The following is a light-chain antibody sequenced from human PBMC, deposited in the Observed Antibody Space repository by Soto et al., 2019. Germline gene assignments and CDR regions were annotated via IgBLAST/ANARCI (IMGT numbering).Light chain of an antibody. J-gene: IGKJ5*01. V-gene: IGKV3D-20*02. CDR1: QSVSSSY. CDR2: DST. CDR3: QQRNVWPPIT. Sequence: EIVLTQSPGTLSLSPGERATLSCRASQSVSSSYLAWYQQKSGKPPRLVIYDSTLRANGVPDRFGGSRSGTEFTLTINSLEPEDFAVYCCQQRNVWPPITFGQGTRLEIK.